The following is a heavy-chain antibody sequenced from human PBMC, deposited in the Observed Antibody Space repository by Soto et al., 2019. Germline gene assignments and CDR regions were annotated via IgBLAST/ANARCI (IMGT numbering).Heavy chain of an antibody. D-gene: IGHD1-26*01. CDR2: INPSGGST. V-gene: IGHV1-46*03. CDR3: AREDAGGGRYYVDS. J-gene: IGHJ4*02. CDR1: GYTFTSYY. Sequence: QVQLVQSGAEVKKPGASVKVSCKASGYTFTSYYMHWVRQAPGQGLEWMGIINPSGGSTSYAQKSQGRVTXXRXTXXRPVYRELRSPGSEYTAVYYCAREDAGGGRYYVDSWGPGTLVTVSS.